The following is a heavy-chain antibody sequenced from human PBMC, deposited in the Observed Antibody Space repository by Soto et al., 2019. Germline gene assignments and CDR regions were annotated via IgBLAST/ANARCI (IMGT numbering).Heavy chain of an antibody. Sequence: VQLLESGGGLVQPGGSLRLSRAASGFPFRDYAMNWVRQAPGKGLEWVSDISGNGDSARYADSVKGRFTVSRDNSRDTLYLQMNSLRVDDTAVYYCGKERRGSGWSVCNFWGQGTLVTVSS. CDR1: GFPFRDYA. V-gene: IGHV3-23*01. J-gene: IGHJ4*02. D-gene: IGHD6-19*01. CDR2: ISGNGDSA. CDR3: GKERRGSGWSVCNF.